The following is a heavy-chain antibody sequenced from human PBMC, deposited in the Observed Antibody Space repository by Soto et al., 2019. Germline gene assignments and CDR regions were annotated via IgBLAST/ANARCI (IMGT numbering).Heavy chain of an antibody. V-gene: IGHV3-15*07. Sequence: SVSNAWMTWVRPAPGKGLEWVGRIKSKTDGGTTDYAAPVKGRFTISRDDSKNTLYLQMNSLKTEDTAVYYCTTGYYDYVWGTLFDYWGQGTLVTVSS. D-gene: IGHD3-16*01. CDR1: SVSNAW. J-gene: IGHJ4*02. CDR2: IKSKTDGGTT. CDR3: TTGYYDYVWGTLFDY.